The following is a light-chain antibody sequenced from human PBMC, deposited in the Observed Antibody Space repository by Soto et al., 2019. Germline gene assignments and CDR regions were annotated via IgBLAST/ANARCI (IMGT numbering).Light chain of an antibody. CDR1: QTLTTRF. CDR3: QQYADLPYT. V-gene: IGKV3-20*01. J-gene: IGKJ2*01. CDR2: GAS. Sequence: EIVLTQSPGTLSLSPGERATLSCMASQTLTTRFLAWYQQKPGQAPRLLIYGASSRATGIPDRFSGSGSGTEYTLTISRLEPEDFAAYSCQQYADLPYTFGQGTTLEIK.